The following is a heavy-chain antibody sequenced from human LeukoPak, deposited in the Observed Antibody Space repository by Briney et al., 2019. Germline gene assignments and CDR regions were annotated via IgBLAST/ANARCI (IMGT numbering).Heavy chain of an antibody. D-gene: IGHD6-19*01. J-gene: IGHJ4*02. CDR1: GFTFGNYG. Sequence: GGSLRLSCAASGFTFGNYGMSWVRQAPGKGLEWVSAISASDRRTYYADSVKGRFTISRDNSKNTLYLQMNSLRAEDTAIYYCAKTHLPGITVTGPDYWGQGTLVTVSS. CDR3: AKTHLPGITVTGPDY. CDR2: ISASDRRT. V-gene: IGHV3-23*01.